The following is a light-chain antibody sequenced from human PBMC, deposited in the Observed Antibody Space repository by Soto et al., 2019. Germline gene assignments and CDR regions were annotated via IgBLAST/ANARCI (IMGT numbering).Light chain of an antibody. J-gene: IGKJ5*01. CDR3: QQRSNWPPIT. CDR1: QSVSSY. CDR2: DAS. Sequence: EIVLTQSPGTLSLSPGERATLSCRASQSVSSYLAWYQQKPGQAPRLLIYDASNRATGIPARFSGGGSGTDFTFTIDNLEPEDFAIYYCQQRSNWPPITFGQGTRLEI. V-gene: IGKV3-11*01.